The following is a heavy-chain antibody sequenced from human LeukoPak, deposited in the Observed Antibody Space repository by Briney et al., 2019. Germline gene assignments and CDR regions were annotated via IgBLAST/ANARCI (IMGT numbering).Heavy chain of an antibody. Sequence: GGSLRLSCAASGFTFRSYAITWVRQAPGKGLEWVSAIGGSGDNTYYADSVKGRFTISRDNSKSTLYLQMDSLRAEDTAVYYCGKGVGAARYFDYWGQGALVTVSS. J-gene: IGHJ4*02. CDR1: GFTFRSYA. V-gene: IGHV3-23*01. CDR2: IGGSGDNT. D-gene: IGHD1-26*01. CDR3: GKGVGAARYFDY.